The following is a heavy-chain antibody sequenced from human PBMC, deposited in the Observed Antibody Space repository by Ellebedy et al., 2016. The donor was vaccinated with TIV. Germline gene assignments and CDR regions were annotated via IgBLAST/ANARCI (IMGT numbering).Heavy chain of an antibody. D-gene: IGHD4-17*01. CDR2: IYPGDSDT. CDR3: ARERVYGDSFDY. J-gene: IGHJ4*02. Sequence: GGSLRLXXKGSGYSFTSYWIGWVRQMPGKGLEWMGIIYPGDSDTRYSPSFQGQVTISADKSISTAYLQWSSLKASDTAMYYCARERVYGDSFDYWGQGTLVTVSS. V-gene: IGHV5-51*01. CDR1: GYSFTSYW.